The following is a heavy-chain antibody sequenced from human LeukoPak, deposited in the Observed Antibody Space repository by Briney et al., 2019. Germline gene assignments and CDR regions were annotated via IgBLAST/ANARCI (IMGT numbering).Heavy chain of an antibody. CDR1: GFTFSSYE. V-gene: IGHV3-48*03. CDR3: ARDSGGATVCGMDV. J-gene: IGHJ6*02. CDR2: ISSSGSTI. D-gene: IGHD4-17*01. Sequence: GGSLRLSCAASGFTFSSYEMNWVRQAPGKGLEWVSYISSSGSTIYYADSVKGRFTISRDNAKNSLYLQMNSLRAEDTAVYYCARDSGGATVCGMDVWGQGTTVTVSS.